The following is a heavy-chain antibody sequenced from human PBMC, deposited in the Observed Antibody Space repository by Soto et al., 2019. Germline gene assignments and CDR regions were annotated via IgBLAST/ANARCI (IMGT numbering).Heavy chain of an antibody. J-gene: IGHJ4*02. CDR2: IWYDGSNK. Sequence: QVQLVESGGGVVQPGRSLRLSCAASGFTFSSYGMHWVRQAPGKGLEWVAVIWYDGSNKYYADSVKGRFTISRDNSKNTLYLQMNSLRAEDTAVYYCVRERFRYCSSTSCSPSDYWGQGTLVTVSS. V-gene: IGHV3-33*01. CDR1: GFTFSSYG. CDR3: VRERFRYCSSTSCSPSDY. D-gene: IGHD2-2*01.